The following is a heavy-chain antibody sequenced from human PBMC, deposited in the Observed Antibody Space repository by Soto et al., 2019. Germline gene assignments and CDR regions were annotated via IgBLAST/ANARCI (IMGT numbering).Heavy chain of an antibody. CDR1: GFTFSSYW. D-gene: IGHD3-10*01. CDR3: ASRDITMVRGVYYYYGMDV. J-gene: IGHJ6*02. V-gene: IGHV3-7*05. CDR2: IKQDGSEK. Sequence: EVQLVESGGGLVQPGGSLRLSCAASGFTFSSYWMSWVRQAPGKGLEWVANIKQDGSEKYYVDSVKERFTISRDNAKNSLYLQMNSLRAEDPAVYYCASRDITMVRGVYYYYGMDVWGQGTTVTVSS.